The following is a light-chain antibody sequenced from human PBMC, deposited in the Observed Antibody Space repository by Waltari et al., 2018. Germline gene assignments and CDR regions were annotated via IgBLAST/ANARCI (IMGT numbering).Light chain of an antibody. Sequence: QSALSQPASVSGSPGPSLTLTCTGASTALASYNLVAWYQHHPNRAPKLIIYEATKRPSGISHRFSGAKSGATASLRISGLQADDEADYYCCSYTGSSTSYGCGGGTKVTVL. CDR1: STALASYNL. V-gene: IGLV2-23*01. CDR3: CSYTGSSTSYG. CDR2: EAT. J-gene: IGLJ1*01.